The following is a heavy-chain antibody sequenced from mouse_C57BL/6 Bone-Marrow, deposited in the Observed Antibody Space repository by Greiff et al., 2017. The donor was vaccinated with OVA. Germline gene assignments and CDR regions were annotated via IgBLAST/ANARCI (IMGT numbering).Heavy chain of an antibody. CDR1: GFNIKDDY. CDR2: IDPENGDT. Sequence: VQLQPSWAELVRPGASVKLSCTASGFNIKDDYMHWVKQRPEQGLEWIGWIDPENGDTEYASKFQGKATITADTSSNTAYLQLSSLTSEDTAVYYCTTWTVDYWGQGTTLTVSS. V-gene: IGHV14-4*01. J-gene: IGHJ2*01. CDR3: TTWTVDY.